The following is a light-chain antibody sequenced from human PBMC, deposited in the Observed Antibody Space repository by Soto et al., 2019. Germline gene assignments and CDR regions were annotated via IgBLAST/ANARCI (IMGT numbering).Light chain of an antibody. CDR1: QTISDY. CDR2: GSS. V-gene: IGKV1-39*01. J-gene: IGKJ5*01. CDR3: QQSYSTLT. Sequence: DIQMTQSPPSLSASVGDRVTITCRASQTISDYLHWYQQKPAKAPTLLIYGSSSLQTGVPPRFSGSGSGTEFTLTISSLQPEDFGSYYCQQSYSTLTFGQGTRLEI.